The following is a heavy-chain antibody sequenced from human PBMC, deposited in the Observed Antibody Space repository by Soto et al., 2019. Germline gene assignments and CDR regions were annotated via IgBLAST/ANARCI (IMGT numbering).Heavy chain of an antibody. V-gene: IGHV4-30-4*01. Sequence: PSETLSLTCIVSGGSISSEDYYWSWIRQPPGKGLEWVGHIYYSGRTYYNPSLKSRLTISVDTFKNQFSLKLSSVSAADTAVYFCAGDRSNSPDYFDYWGQGTLVTVSS. CDR1: GGSISSEDYY. CDR2: IYYSGRT. CDR3: AGDRSNSPDYFDY. J-gene: IGHJ4*02. D-gene: IGHD6-6*01.